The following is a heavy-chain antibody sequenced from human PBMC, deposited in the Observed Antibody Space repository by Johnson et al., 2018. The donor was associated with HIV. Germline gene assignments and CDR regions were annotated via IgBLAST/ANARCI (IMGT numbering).Heavy chain of an antibody. J-gene: IGHJ3*02. CDR2: ISSSGSTI. Sequence: VQLVESGGGVVQPGRSLRLSCAASGFTFSDYYMSWIRQAPGKGLEWVSYISSSGSTIYYADSVKGRFTISRDNSKNTLYLQMNSLRAEDTAVYYCARERRPWGPDAFDSWGQGTMVTVSS. CDR3: ARERRPWGPDAFDS. CDR1: GFTFSDYY. V-gene: IGHV3-11*04. D-gene: IGHD3-16*01.